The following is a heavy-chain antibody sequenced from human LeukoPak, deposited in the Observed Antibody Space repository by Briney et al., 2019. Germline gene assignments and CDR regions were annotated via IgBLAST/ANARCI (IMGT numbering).Heavy chain of an antibody. Sequence: SETLSLTCTVSGGSISSYYWSWIRQPPGKGLEWVGYIHYTGSTNYSPSLKSRVTISVDTSKNQFSLKLSSVTAADTAVYYCARGGLDSNGYWVAFGNWGQGTMVTVSS. V-gene: IGHV4-59*01. CDR2: IHYTGST. CDR3: ARGGLDSNGYWVAFGN. D-gene: IGHD3-22*01. CDR1: GGSISSYY. J-gene: IGHJ3*02.